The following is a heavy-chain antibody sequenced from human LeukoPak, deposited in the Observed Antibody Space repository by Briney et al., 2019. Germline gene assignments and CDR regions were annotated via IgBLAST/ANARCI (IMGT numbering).Heavy chain of an antibody. V-gene: IGHV1-18*01. J-gene: IGHJ4*02. CDR3: AKDSSGWYDVLKFDY. D-gene: IGHD6-19*01. Sequence: ASVKVSCKASGYTFTSYGVSWVRQAPGQGLEWMGWISAYNGNTNYAQKLQGRVTMTTDTSTSTAYMELRSLRSDDTAVYYCAKDSSGWYDVLKFDYWGQGTLVTVSP. CDR2: ISAYNGNT. CDR1: GYTFTSYG.